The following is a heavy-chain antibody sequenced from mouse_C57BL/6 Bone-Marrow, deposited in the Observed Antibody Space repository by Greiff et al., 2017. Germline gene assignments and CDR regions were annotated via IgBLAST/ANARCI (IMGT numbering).Heavy chain of an antibody. CDR2: ISSGSSTI. V-gene: IGHV5-17*01. Sequence: EVKVVESGGGLVKPGGSLKLSCAASGFTFSDYGMHWVRQAPEKGLEWVAYISSGSSTIYYADTVKGRFTISRDNAKKTLFLQMTSLRSEDTAMYYCARRFYYGSSYAMDYWGQGTSVTVSS. D-gene: IGHD1-1*01. CDR3: ARRFYYGSSYAMDY. CDR1: GFTFSDYG. J-gene: IGHJ4*01.